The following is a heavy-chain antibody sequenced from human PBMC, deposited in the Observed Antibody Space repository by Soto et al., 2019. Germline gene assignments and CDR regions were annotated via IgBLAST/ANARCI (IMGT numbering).Heavy chain of an antibody. CDR1: VLTVRSFG. CDR2: ISYDGSNK. Sequence: PRGSLRLSCAASVLTVRSFGIHWVRQAPGKGLEWVAVISYDGSNKYYADSVKGRFTISRDNSKNSLYLQMNSLRGEDSAVYYCAKTTVPFGRTAVAGPFDYWGQGTLVTVSS. CDR3: AKTTVPFGRTAVAGPFDY. D-gene: IGHD6-19*01. V-gene: IGHV3-30*18. J-gene: IGHJ4*02.